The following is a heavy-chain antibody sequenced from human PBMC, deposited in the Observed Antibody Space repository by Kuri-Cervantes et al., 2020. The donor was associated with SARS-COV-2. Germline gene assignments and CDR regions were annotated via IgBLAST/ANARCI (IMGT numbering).Heavy chain of an antibody. CDR3: ARTGRGGYCSSTSCPISYYYGMDV. CDR2: SIPTLGIA. CDR1: GGTFSSYA. Sequence: SVKVSCKASGGTFSSYAISWVRQAPGQGLEWRGRSIPTLGIANYAQKFQGRVTITADKSTSTAYMELSILRSEDTAVYYCARTGRGGYCSSTSCPISYYYGMDVWGQGPTVTVSS. D-gene: IGHD2-2*01. J-gene: IGHJ6*02. V-gene: IGHV1-69*04.